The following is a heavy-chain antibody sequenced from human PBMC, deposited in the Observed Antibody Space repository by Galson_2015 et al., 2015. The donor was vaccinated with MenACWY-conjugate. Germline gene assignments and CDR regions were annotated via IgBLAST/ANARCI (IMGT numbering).Heavy chain of an antibody. CDR1: GYTFTGYY. Sequence: SVKVSCKASGYTFTGYYMHWVRQAPGQGLEWMGWINPNSGGTNYAQKFQGWVTMTRDTSISTAYMELSRLRSDDTAVYYCARDPHFSVAATWFGYFDLWGRGTLVTVSS. CDR3: ARDPHFSVAATWFGYFDL. CDR2: INPNSGGT. J-gene: IGHJ2*01. D-gene: IGHD2-15*01. V-gene: IGHV1-2*04.